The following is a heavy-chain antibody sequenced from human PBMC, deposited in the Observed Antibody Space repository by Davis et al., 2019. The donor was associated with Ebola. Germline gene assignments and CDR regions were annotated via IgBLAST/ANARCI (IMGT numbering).Heavy chain of an antibody. CDR1: GYTFTNYG. V-gene: IGHV1-18*01. D-gene: IGHD2-2*01. CDR3: ARGAENYCFGTSCYLSEADS. J-gene: IGHJ4*02. Sequence: GESLKVSCKASGYTFTNYGIHWMRQAPGQGLEWMGWIAAYNFKTHYAQKFQDRATLTIDPYTDTAYMELRSLRSDDTAKYYCARGAENYCFGTSCYLSEADSWGQGTLVTVSS. CDR2: IAAYNFKT.